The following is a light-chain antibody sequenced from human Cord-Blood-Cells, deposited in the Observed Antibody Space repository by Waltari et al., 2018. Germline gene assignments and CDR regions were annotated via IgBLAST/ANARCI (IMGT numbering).Light chain of an antibody. V-gene: IGKV3-20*01. Sequence: EIVLTQSPGTLSLSPGERDTLSCRASQSVSSSYLAGYQQKPGQAPRLLIYGASSRATGIPDRFSGSGSVTDFTLTISRLEPEDFAVYYCQQYGSSPLTFGGGTKVEIK. CDR3: QQYGSSPLT. J-gene: IGKJ4*01. CDR1: QSVSSSY. CDR2: GAS.